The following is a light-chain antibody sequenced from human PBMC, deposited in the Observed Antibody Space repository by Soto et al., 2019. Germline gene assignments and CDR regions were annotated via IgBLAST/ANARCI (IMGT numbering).Light chain of an antibody. Sequence: PGERATLSCRASQSVSSYLAWCQQKPGQAPRLLIYGASSRATGIPDKFGGSGSRTDFTLTISRLEPEDSAVYFCQQYGSSPPITFGQGTRLEIK. V-gene: IGKV3-20*01. CDR1: QSVSSY. J-gene: IGKJ5*01. CDR3: QQYGSSPPIT. CDR2: GAS.